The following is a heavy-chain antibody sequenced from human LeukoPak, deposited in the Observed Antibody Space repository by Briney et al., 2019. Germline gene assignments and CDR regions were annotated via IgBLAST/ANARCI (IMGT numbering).Heavy chain of an antibody. CDR2: ISSSSSTI. D-gene: IGHD2-15*01. CDR1: GFTFSSYI. CDR3: ARAGYCSGGSCSDYYYYMDV. J-gene: IGHJ6*03. Sequence: GGSLRLSCAASGFTFSSYIMNWVRQAPGKGLEGVSYISSSSSTIYYADSVKGRFTISRDNAKNSLYLQMNSLRAEDTAVYYCARAGYCSGGSCSDYYYYMDVWGKGTTVTVSS. V-gene: IGHV3-48*01.